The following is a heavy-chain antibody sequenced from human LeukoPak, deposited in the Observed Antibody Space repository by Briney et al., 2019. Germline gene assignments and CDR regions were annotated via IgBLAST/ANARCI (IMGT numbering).Heavy chain of an antibody. J-gene: IGHJ5*02. CDR1: GFTFRSYW. Sequence: GGSLRLSCAASGFTFRSYWMSWVRQAPGKGLEWVANMKLDGSEEYYVDSVKGRFTISSDNAKNSLYLQMSSLRVDDTAVYYCARWARYCSSGSCYSWFDPWGQGTLVTVSS. D-gene: IGHD2-15*01. V-gene: IGHV3-7*01. CDR3: ARWARYCSSGSCYSWFDP. CDR2: MKLDGSEE.